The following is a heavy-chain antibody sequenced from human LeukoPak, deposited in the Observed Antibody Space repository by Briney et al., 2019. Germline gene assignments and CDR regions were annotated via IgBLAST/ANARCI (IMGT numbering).Heavy chain of an antibody. Sequence: GGSLRPSCAASGFTFSSYAMIWVRQAPGKGLEWVSAISGSGGDTYYADSVKGRFTIFRDNSKNTVYLRMNSLRAEDTAVYYCAKDPWGSRGYFDYWGQGTLVTVSS. CDR2: ISGSGGDT. CDR3: AKDPWGSRGYFDY. V-gene: IGHV3-23*01. D-gene: IGHD7-27*01. CDR1: GFTFSSYA. J-gene: IGHJ4*02.